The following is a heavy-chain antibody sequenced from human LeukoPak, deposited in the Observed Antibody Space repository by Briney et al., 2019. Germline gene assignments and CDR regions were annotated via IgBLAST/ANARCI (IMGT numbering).Heavy chain of an antibody. V-gene: IGHV3-30-3*01. CDR1: GFTFSSYA. D-gene: IGHD7-27*01. CDR3: ARDPGDY. Sequence: HPGRSLRLSCAASGFTFSSYAMDWVRQAPGKGLEWVAFISYDGSNKYYADSVKGRFTTSRDNSKNTLYLQMNSLRAEDTAVYYCARDPGDYWGQGTLVTVSS. CDR2: ISYDGSNK. J-gene: IGHJ4*02.